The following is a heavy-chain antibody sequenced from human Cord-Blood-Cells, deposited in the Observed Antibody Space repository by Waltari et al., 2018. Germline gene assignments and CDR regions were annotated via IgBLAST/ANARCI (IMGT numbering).Heavy chain of an antibody. Sequence: QVQLQESGPGLVKPSETLSLTCTVSGVSISSHYWSWIRQPPGKGLEWIWYIYYSGSTNYNPSLKRRVTISVDTSKNQFSLKPSSVTAADTAVYYCARDPLSGNSFDYWGQGTLVTVSS. CDR2: IYYSGST. V-gene: IGHV4-59*11. CDR3: ARDPLSGNSFDY. J-gene: IGHJ4*02. D-gene: IGHD6-13*01. CDR1: GVSISSHY.